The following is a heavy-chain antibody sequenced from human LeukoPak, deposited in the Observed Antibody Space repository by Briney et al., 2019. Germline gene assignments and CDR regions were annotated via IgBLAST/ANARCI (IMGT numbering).Heavy chain of an antibody. D-gene: IGHD3-9*01. V-gene: IGHV4-59*01. CDR1: GGSISSYY. CDR3: ARSHYDILTGYRAERFDP. J-gene: IGHJ5*02. CDR2: IYYSGST. Sequence: SETLSLTCTVSGGSISSYYWSWIRQPPGKGLEWIGYIYYSGSTNYNPSLKSRVTISVDTSKNPSSLKLSSVTAADTAVYYCARSHYDILTGYRAERFDPWGQGTLVTVSS.